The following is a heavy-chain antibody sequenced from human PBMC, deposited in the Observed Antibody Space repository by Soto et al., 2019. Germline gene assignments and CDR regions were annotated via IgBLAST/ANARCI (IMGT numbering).Heavy chain of an antibody. CDR1: GGTFSSYA. D-gene: IGHD2-15*01. CDR2: IIPIFGTA. Sequence: ASVKVSCKASGGTFSSYAISWVRQAPGQGLEWMGGIIPIFGTANYAQKFQGRVTITADESTSTAYMELSSLRSEDTAVYYCARSLGYCSGGSCYSGPPPWFDPWGQGTLVTVSS. V-gene: IGHV1-69*13. J-gene: IGHJ5*02. CDR3: ARSLGYCSGGSCYSGPPPWFDP.